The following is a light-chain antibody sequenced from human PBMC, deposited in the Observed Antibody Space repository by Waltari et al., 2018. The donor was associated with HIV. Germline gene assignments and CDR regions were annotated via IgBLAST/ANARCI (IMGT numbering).Light chain of an antibody. CDR1: QDITTY. CDR3: QQYDKLPFT. Sequence: DIQMTQSPSSLSASIGDRVTITCQASQDITTYLNWYQQKPGKAPKPLIFDASNLQTGVPSRFSGDRSGRDFSLTIYSLQPEDFATYFCQQYDKLPFTFGPGTKVDV. CDR2: DAS. V-gene: IGKV1-33*01. J-gene: IGKJ3*01.